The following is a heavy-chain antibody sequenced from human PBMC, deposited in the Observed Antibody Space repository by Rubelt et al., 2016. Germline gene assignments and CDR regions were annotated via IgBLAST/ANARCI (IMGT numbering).Heavy chain of an antibody. CDR1: GGSISSYY. J-gene: IGHJ4*02. CDR3: ARQDSWYYFDH. CDR2: IYYSGST. D-gene: IGHD4-11*01. V-gene: IGHV4-59*08. Sequence: QVQLQESGPGLVRPSETLSLTCTVSGGSISSYYWSWIRQPPGKGLEWIGYIYYSGSTSYNPSLKSRVTISEDTSKNQFSLKRSSGTAADTAVYYCARQDSWYYFDHWGQGTLVTVSS.